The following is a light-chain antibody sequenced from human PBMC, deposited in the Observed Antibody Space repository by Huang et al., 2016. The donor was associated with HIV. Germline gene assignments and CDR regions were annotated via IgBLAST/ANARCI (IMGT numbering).Light chain of an antibody. Sequence: EIVMTQSPATLSVSPGERATLSCRARQSVSTNLAWYQQKPGQTPRLLMYAASTRVTGMPARFSGSGSGTEFTLTISSLQSEDFAVYYCQQYNNWPPWTFGQGTKVEI. CDR2: AAS. V-gene: IGKV3D-15*01. CDR1: QSVSTN. J-gene: IGKJ1*01. CDR3: QQYNNWPPWT.